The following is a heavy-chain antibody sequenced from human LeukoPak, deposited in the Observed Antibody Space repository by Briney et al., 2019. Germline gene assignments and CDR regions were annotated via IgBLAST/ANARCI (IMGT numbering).Heavy chain of an antibody. D-gene: IGHD3-3*01. V-gene: IGHV4-38-2*02. CDR2: IYHNGST. Sequence: SETLSLTCTVSGYSISSGYYWGWIRPPPGKGLEWIGNIYHNGSTDYNPSLKSRVTISVDTSKYQFSLKLGSVTAADTAVYYCATDFWSGTNIIDYWGQGTLVTVSS. CDR3: ATDFWSGTNIIDY. CDR1: GYSISSGYY. J-gene: IGHJ4*02.